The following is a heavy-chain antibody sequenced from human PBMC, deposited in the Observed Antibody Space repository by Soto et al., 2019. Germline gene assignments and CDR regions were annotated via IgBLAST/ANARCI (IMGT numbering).Heavy chain of an antibody. D-gene: IGHD3-10*01. CDR3: ARFHGSGSADY. CDR2: ISSSSSYI. J-gene: IGHJ4*02. V-gene: IGHV3-21*01. Sequence: GGSLRLSCAASGFTFSSYSMNWVRQAPGKGLEWVSSISSSSSYIYYADSVKGRFTISRDNAKNSFYLKMKSLRAEDTAVYYCARFHGSGSADYWGQGTLVTVSS. CDR1: GFTFSSYS.